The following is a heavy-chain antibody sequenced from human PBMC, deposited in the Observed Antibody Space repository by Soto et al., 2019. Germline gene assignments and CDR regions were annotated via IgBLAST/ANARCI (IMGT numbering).Heavy chain of an antibody. CDR1: GFTFSSFW. J-gene: IGHJ4*02. V-gene: IGHV3-74*01. CDR3: VRDQDTYGQAVFNS. Sequence: GGSLRLSCESSGFTFSSFWMHWVRQAPGKGLVWVSRVNTDGSSTSYADSVKGRFTISRDNAKNTLFLQMNSLRAEDTALYFWVRDQDTYGQAVFNSWGQGTLVTVSS. CDR2: VNTDGSST. D-gene: IGHD2-15*01.